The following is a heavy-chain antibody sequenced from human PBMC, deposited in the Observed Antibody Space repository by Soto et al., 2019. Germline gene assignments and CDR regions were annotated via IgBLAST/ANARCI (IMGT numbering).Heavy chain of an antibody. Sequence: AETLSLACAFTGGSISRYSWSWIRQPPGKGLEWIGYIYYSGSTIYNPALTSRVTISVDTSKNQFSLKLSSVTAADTAVYYCARGELHDYWGQGTLVTVS. J-gene: IGHJ4*02. CDR2: IYYSGST. CDR1: GGSISRYS. D-gene: IGHD1-26*01. V-gene: IGHV4-59*01. CDR3: ARGELHDY.